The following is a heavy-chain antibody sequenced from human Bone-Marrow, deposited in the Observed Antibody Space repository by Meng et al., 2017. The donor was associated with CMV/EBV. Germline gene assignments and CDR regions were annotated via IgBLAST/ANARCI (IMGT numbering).Heavy chain of an antibody. CDR1: GGSFSGYY. D-gene: IGHD7-27*01. CDR2: INHSGST. Sequence: GSLRLSCAVYGGSFSGYYWSWIRQPPGKGLEWIGEINHSGSTNYNPSLKSRVTISVDTSRNQFSLKLSSVTAADTAVYYCARGHGKKLGLYYYYYYGKYVCGQGTTVVVSS. CDR3: ARGHGKKLGLYYYYYYGKYV. V-gene: IGHV4-34*01. J-gene: IGHJ6*01.